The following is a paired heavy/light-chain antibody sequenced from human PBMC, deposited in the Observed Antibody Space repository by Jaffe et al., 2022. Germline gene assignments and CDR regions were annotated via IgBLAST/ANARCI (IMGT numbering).Light chain of an antibody. J-gene: IGLJ3*02. V-gene: IGLV2-23*02. Sequence: QSALTQPASVSGSPGQSITISCAGTGADIGSYNLVSWYRHHPGNAPKLIIFEVVQRPSGVSDRFSGSRSGNTASLTISGLQADDEADYYCCSYVSRNTSWVFGGGTKLTVL. CDR3: CSYVSRNTSWV. CDR1: GADIGSYNL. CDR2: EVV.
Heavy chain of an antibody. J-gene: IGHJ4*02. CDR2: IRGDGKST. CDR1: GLPFTTYW. CDR3: ARGYNYRFDY. D-gene: IGHD5-12*01. V-gene: IGHV3-74*01. Sequence: EAQLVESGGGSVQLGESLRLSCVVSGLPFTTYWMHWARQAPGKGLVWVARIRGDGKSTTYADSVKGRFTISRDNAKSTLYLQMDSLRVEDTAVYYCARGYNYRFDYWGQGTLVSVSP.